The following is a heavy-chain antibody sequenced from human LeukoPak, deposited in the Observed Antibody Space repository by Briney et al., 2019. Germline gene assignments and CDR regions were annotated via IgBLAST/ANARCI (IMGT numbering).Heavy chain of an antibody. Sequence: ASVKVSCKASGYSFTSNYIHWVRQAPGQGLEWMGMIYPRDGCTSYAQRFQDRVTVTRDTSTSTVHMELSGLRSEDTAVYYCARDQEGFDYWGQGTLVTVSS. CDR1: GYSFTSNY. V-gene: IGHV1-46*01. J-gene: IGHJ4*02. CDR3: ARDQEGFDY. CDR2: IYPRDGCT.